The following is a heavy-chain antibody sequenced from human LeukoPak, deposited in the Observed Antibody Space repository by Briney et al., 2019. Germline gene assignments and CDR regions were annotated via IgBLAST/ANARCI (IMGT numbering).Heavy chain of an antibody. D-gene: IGHD2-2*02. CDR1: GYTFTGYY. Sequence: ASVKVSCKASGYTFTGYYMHWVRQAPGQGLEWMGWINPNSGGTNYAQKFQGRVTMTRDTSISTAYMELSRLRSDDTAVYYCARDPSDCSSTSCYTPEYWFDPWGQGTLVTVSS. V-gene: IGHV1-2*02. CDR3: ARDPSDCSSTSCYTPEYWFDP. CDR2: INPNSGGT. J-gene: IGHJ5*02.